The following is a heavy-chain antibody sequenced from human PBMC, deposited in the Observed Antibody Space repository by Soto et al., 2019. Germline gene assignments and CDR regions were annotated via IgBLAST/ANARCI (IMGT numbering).Heavy chain of an antibody. Sequence: EVPLVESGGGLVKPGGSLRLSCAASGFTFSSYSMNWVRQAPGKGLEWVSSISSSSSYIYYADSVKGRFTISRDNAKNSLYLQMNSLRAEDTAVYYCARDNSSGSYYLYYYYYYGMDVWGQGTTVTVSS. CDR2: ISSSSSYI. CDR3: ARDNSSGSYYLYYYYYYGMDV. CDR1: GFTFSSYS. D-gene: IGHD3-10*01. J-gene: IGHJ6*02. V-gene: IGHV3-21*01.